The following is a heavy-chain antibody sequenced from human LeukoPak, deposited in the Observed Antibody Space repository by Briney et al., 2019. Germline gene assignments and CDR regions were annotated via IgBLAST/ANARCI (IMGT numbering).Heavy chain of an antibody. CDR1: GFTFTSSA. V-gene: IGHV1-58*01. D-gene: IGHD2-2*02. Sequence: ASVKVSCKASGFTFTSSAVQWVRQARGQRLEWIGWIVVGSGNTNYAQKFQERVTITRDMSTSTAYMELSSLRSEDTAVYYCATQSTGYCSSTSCYKYYYYYGMDVWGQGTTVTVSS. J-gene: IGHJ6*02. CDR3: ATQSTGYCSSTSCYKYYYYYGMDV. CDR2: IVVGSGNT.